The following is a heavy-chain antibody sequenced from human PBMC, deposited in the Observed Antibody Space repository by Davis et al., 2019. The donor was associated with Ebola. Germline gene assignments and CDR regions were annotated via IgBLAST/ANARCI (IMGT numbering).Heavy chain of an antibody. CDR3: ARGVTDILTGFVDV. V-gene: IGHV4-61*08. Sequence: SETLSLTCTVSGGSFRSGDYYWSWIRQPPGKGLEWNGYIYYTGNTHYNPSLKSRVTISVDTSKNQFSLKPSSVTAADTAVYYCARGVTDILTGFVDVWGKGTTVTVSS. CDR1: GGSFRSGDYY. CDR2: IYYTGNT. D-gene: IGHD3-9*01. J-gene: IGHJ6*04.